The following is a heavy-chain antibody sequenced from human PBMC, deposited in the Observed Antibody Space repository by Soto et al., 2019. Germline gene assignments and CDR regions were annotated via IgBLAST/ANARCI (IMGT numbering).Heavy chain of an antibody. D-gene: IGHD6-13*01. CDR1: GGSISSSSYY. CDR3: ARQGSSSWYYLRYYYGMDV. CDR2: IYYSGST. Sequence: SETLSLTCTVSGGSISSSSYYWGWIRQPPGKGLEWIGSIYYSGSTYYNPSLKSRVTISLDTSKNQFSLKLSSVTAADTAVYYCARQGSSSWYYLRYYYGMDVWGQGTTVTVSS. V-gene: IGHV4-39*01. J-gene: IGHJ6*02.